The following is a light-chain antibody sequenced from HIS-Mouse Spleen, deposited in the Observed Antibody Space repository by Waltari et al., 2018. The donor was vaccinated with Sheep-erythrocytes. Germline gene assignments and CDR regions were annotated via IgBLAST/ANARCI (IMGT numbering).Light chain of an antibody. CDR1: SSDVGGYNH. CDR3: CSYAGSYNHV. J-gene: IGLJ1*01. Sequence: QSALTQPRSVSGSPGQSVTISCTGTSSDVGGYNHVSWYQQHPGKAPKLMIYDVSKRPSGVPDRFAGSKPGNAASLTISGLQAEDEADYYCCSYAGSYNHVFATGTKVTVL. V-gene: IGLV2-11*01. CDR2: DVS.